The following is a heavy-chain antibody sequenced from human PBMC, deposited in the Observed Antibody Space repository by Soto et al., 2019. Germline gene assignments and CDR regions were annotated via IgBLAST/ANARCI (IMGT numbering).Heavy chain of an antibody. D-gene: IGHD2-15*01. CDR2: IYPGDSDT. Sequence: GESLKISCKGSGYSFTSYWIGWVRQMPGKGLEWMGIIYPGDSDTRYSPSFQGQVTISADKSISTAYLQWSSLKASDTAIYYCARHESRRSRGVVHRYYYYGMDVWCQGTTVTVSS. V-gene: IGHV5-51*01. J-gene: IGHJ6*02. CDR3: ARHESRRSRGVVHRYYYYGMDV. CDR1: GYSFTSYW.